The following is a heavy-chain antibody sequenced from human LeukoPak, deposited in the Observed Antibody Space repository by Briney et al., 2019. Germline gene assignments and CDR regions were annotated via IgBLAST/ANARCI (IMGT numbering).Heavy chain of an antibody. V-gene: IGHV3-11*01. CDR1: GFTFSDYY. J-gene: IGHJ1*01. Sequence: GGSQRLSCAASGFTFSDYYMSWIRQAPGNGLEWVSYISSSGSTIYYADSVKGRFTISRDNAKNSLYLQMNSLRAEDTAVYYCARLMGSAGSPYFQHWGQGTLVTVSS. D-gene: IGHD3-16*01. CDR3: ARLMGSAGSPYFQH. CDR2: ISSSGSTI.